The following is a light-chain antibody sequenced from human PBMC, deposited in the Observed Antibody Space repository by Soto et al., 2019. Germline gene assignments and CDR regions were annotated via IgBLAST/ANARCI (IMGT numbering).Light chain of an antibody. Sequence: EIVMTQSPATLSVSPGERATLSCRAGQSVSSKFLAWYQQKPGQAPRLLIYGASSRATGIPDRFSGSGSGTDFTLTISRLEPEDFAVFFCQQYGSSPITFGQGTRLEIK. V-gene: IGKV3-20*01. CDR3: QQYGSSPIT. J-gene: IGKJ5*01. CDR2: GAS. CDR1: QSVSSKF.